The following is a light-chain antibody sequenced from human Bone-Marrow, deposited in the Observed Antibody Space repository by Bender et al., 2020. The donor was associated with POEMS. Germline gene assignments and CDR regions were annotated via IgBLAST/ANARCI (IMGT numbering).Light chain of an antibody. Sequence: QSALIQPPSASGSPGQSVTISCTGTSSDIGTNTYVSWYQQHPGKAPKLLIYQGFERPSAVPNRFSGSKSGNTASLTISGLQAEDEADYYCSSYTTSSTLFGGGTKLTVL. V-gene: IGLV2-14*01. CDR2: QGF. CDR3: SSYTTSSTL. J-gene: IGLJ2*01. CDR1: SSDIGTNTY.